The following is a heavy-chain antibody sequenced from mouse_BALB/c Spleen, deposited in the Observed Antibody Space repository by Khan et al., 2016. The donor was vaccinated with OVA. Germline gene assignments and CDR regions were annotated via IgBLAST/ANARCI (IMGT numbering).Heavy chain of an antibody. CDR2: INPSNGRT. CDR1: GYTFTSYW. Sequence: QVQLQQSGAELVKPGASVKLSCKASGYTFTSYWMHWVKQRPGQGLEWIGEINPSNGRTNYNEKFKSKATLTVDKSSSTAYMQLSSPTSADSAGYDCARVITRDYWGQGTTLTVSS. V-gene: IGHV1S81*02. J-gene: IGHJ2*01. CDR3: ARVITRDY. D-gene: IGHD6-1*01.